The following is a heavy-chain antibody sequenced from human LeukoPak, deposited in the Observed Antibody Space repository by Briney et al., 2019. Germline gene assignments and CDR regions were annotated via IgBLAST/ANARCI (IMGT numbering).Heavy chain of an antibody. D-gene: IGHD6-19*01. V-gene: IGHV1-2*02. CDR1: GYTFTGYY. CDR3: ARVPEARRSDYSDY. J-gene: IGHJ4*02. Sequence: ASVKVSCKASGYTFTGYYKHWVRQAPGQGLEWMGWINPNSGGTNYAQKFQGRVTMTRDTSISTAYMELSRLRSDDTAVYYCARVPEARRSDYSDYWGQGTLVTVSS. CDR2: INPNSGGT.